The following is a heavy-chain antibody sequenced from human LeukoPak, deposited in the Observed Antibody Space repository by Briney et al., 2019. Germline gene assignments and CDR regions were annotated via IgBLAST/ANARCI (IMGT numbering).Heavy chain of an antibody. J-gene: IGHJ6*02. V-gene: IGHV5-51*01. Sequence: GESLKISCKGSRYSFSTHWIGGVRQMPGKDLEWMAIIYPGDSDTRYSPSFQGQVTISADKSISTAYLQWSSLKASDTAMYYCARLGYCSSRSCYYGMDVWGQGTTVTVSS. CDR1: RYSFSTHW. CDR3: ARLGYCSSRSCYYGMDV. D-gene: IGHD2-2*01. CDR2: IYPGDSDT.